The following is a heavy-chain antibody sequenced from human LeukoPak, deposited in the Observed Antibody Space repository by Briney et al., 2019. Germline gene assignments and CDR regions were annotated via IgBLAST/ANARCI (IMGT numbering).Heavy chain of an antibody. D-gene: IGHD3-22*01. CDR1: GFTFSSYG. Sequence: GGSLRLSCAAAGFTFSSYGMHWVRQAPGKGLEWVAVISYDGSNKYYADSVKGRFTISRDNSKNTLYLQINSLRAEDTAAYYCAKGTYDSRGHFDYWGQGTLVSVSS. J-gene: IGHJ4*02. V-gene: IGHV3-30*18. CDR3: AKGTYDSRGHFDY. CDR2: ISYDGSNK.